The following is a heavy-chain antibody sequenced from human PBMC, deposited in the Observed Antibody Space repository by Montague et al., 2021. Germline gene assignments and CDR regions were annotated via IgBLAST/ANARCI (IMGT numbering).Heavy chain of an antibody. Sequence: SLRLSCAASGFTFRNSAMHWVRQAPGKGLEWVAATSNDGTFKYYVDSVKGRFTISRDNSMNTLYLQTNSLRPEDTAVYYCAKPIVPTGTWFFDLWGRGILVTVSS. CDR1: GFTFRNSA. D-gene: IGHD1-1*01. CDR3: AKPIVPTGTWFFDL. V-gene: IGHV3-30*18. CDR2: TSNDGTFK. J-gene: IGHJ2*01.